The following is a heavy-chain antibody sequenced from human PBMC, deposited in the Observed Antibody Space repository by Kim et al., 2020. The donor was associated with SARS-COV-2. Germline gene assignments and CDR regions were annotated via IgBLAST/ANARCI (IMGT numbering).Heavy chain of an antibody. CDR3: AKSICGGDCYPYYYYYGMDV. J-gene: IGHJ6*02. V-gene: IGHV3-9*01. D-gene: IGHD2-21*02. Sequence: RFTISRDNAKNSLYLQMNSLRAEDTALYYCAKSICGGDCYPYYYYYGMDVWGQGTTVTVSS.